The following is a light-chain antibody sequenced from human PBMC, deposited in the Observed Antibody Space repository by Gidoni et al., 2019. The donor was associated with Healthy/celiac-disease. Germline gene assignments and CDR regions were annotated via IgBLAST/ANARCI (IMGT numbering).Light chain of an antibody. CDR2: CAS. V-gene: IGKV3-20*01. CDR3: RQYGNSPGT. Sequence: EIVLTLSPGTLSLSPGDRATLACRASQSVCSSYLAWYQQKPGQAPRLLIYCASSRATGIPERFSGSGCGADFTLTISRLEPEDFAVYYCRQYGNSPGTFXXXTKLEIK. J-gene: IGKJ1*01. CDR1: QSVCSSY.